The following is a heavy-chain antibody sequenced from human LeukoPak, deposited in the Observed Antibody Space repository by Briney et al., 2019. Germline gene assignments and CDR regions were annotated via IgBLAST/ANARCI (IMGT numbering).Heavy chain of an antibody. CDR1: GYSFTSYW. D-gene: IGHD3-10*01. CDR3: ASLARGYYYGSGSSPDDAFDI. J-gene: IGHJ3*02. V-gene: IGHV5-51*01. Sequence: GESLKISCKGSGYSFTSYWIGWVRQMPGKGLEWMGIIYPGDSDTRYSPSFQGQVTISADKSISTAYLQWSSLKASDTAMYYCASLARGYYYGSGSSPDDAFDIWGQGTMVTVSS. CDR2: IYPGDSDT.